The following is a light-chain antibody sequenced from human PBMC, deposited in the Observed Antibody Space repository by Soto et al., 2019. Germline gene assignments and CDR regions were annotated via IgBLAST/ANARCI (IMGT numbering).Light chain of an antibody. V-gene: IGKV3-11*01. J-gene: IGKJ4*01. Sequence: EIVLTQSPATLSLSPGERATLSCRANQSVRNDLVWYHQKPGQAPRVLIYSASNRATGIPARFSGSGSGTDFTLTISSLEPEDFAVYYCQQRTNWPPTFGGGTKVEMK. CDR2: SAS. CDR1: QSVRND. CDR3: QQRTNWPPT.